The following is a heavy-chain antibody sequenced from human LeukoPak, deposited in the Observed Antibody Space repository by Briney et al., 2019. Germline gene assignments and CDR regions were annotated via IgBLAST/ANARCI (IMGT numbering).Heavy chain of an antibody. D-gene: IGHD2-2*01. CDR1: GGSISNYY. J-gene: IGHJ4*02. CDR3: ARYYCSSTSCYFDY. Sequence: SETLSLTCTVSGGSISNYYWSWIRQPPGKGLEWIGYIYYSGSTNYNPSLKSRVTISVDTSKNQFSLKLSSVTAADTAVYYCARYYCSSTSCYFDYWGQGTLVTVSS. V-gene: IGHV4-59*01. CDR2: IYYSGST.